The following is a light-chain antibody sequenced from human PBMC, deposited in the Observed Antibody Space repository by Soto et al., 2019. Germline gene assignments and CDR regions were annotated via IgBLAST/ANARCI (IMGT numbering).Light chain of an antibody. V-gene: IGKV3-11*01. Sequence: EIVMTQSPATLSVSPGERATLSCRASQSVSSYLAWYQQKPGQAHRLLIYDASNRATGIPARFSGSGSGTDFTLTIRSLEPEDFAVYYCKQRSNWPTTFGGGTKVDIK. J-gene: IGKJ4*01. CDR1: QSVSSY. CDR3: KQRSNWPTT. CDR2: DAS.